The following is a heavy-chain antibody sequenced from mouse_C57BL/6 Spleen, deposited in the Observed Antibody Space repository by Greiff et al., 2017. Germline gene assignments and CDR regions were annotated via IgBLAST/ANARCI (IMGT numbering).Heavy chain of an antibody. CDR2: ISDGGSYT. J-gene: IGHJ2*01. Sequence: EVQVVESGGGLVKPGGSLKLSCAASGFTFSSYAMSWVRQTPEKRLEWVATISDGGSYTYYPDNVKGRFTISRDNAKNNLYLQMSHLKSEDTAMYYCARDQNYGSFYYFDYWGQGTTLTVSS. D-gene: IGHD1-1*01. CDR1: GFTFSSYA. CDR3: ARDQNYGSFYYFDY. V-gene: IGHV5-4*01.